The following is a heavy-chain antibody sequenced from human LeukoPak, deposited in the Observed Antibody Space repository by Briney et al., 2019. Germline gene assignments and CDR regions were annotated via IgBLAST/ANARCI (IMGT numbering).Heavy chain of an antibody. D-gene: IGHD6-19*01. CDR3: ARDGVAGTYYFDY. Sequence: ASVKVSCKASGYTFTTYYSHWVRQAPGQGLEWMGMISPSGGSTSYPQKFQGRVTMTRDTSTSTVYMELSSLRSEDTALYFCARDGVAGTYYFDYWGQGTLVTVSS. J-gene: IGHJ4*02. CDR1: GYTFTTYY. V-gene: IGHV1-46*01. CDR2: ISPSGGST.